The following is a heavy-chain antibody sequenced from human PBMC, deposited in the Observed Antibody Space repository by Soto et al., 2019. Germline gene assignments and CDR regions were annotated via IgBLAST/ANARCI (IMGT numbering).Heavy chain of an antibody. CDR1: GGAIRTIA. J-gene: IGHJ5*02. D-gene: IGHD1-26*01. V-gene: IGHV1-69*13. Sequence: SVKVSCKASGGAIRTIAITWVRRAPGQGLEWMGAFIPAFGTAIYAQKFQVRVTISADESTRSAYMDLSSLRSGDTAVYYCTRAQFRYTGTYVAADWFDPWGQGTLVTVSS. CDR2: FIPAFGTA. CDR3: TRAQFRYTGTYVAADWFDP.